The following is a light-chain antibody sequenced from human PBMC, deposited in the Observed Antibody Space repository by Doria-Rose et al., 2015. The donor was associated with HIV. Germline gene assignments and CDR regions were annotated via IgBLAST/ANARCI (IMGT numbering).Light chain of an antibody. CDR1: QSFSSTY. J-gene: IGKJ1*01. CDR2: DGS. Sequence: TQSPGTLSLSPGERATLSCRASQSFSSTYLAWYQQKPGQAPSLLIYDGSTRATGIQDSFSAGGSGTDFTLTINRLEPEDFALYYCHQYGTSWTFGQGTKVEI. V-gene: IGKV3-20*01. CDR3: HQYGTSWT.